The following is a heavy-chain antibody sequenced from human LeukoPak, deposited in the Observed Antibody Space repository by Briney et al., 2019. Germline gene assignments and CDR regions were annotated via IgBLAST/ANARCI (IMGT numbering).Heavy chain of an antibody. Sequence: SETLSLTCTVSGGSISSSSYYWGWIRQPPGKGLEWIGSIYYSGRTYYNPSLKSRVTISVDTSKNQFSLKLSSVTAADTAVYYCARHGGYCSSTSCSWGAFDIWGQGTMVTVSS. J-gene: IGHJ3*02. V-gene: IGHV4-39*01. CDR2: IYYSGRT. D-gene: IGHD2-2*01. CDR3: ARHGGYCSSTSCSWGAFDI. CDR1: GGSISSSSYY.